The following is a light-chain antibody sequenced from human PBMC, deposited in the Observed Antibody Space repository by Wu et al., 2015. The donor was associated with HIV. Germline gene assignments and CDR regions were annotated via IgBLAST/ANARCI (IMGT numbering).Light chain of an antibody. V-gene: IGKV1-39*01. CDR1: ENINNY. Sequence: DIQMTQSPSSLSASVGDRVTITCRASENINNYLNWYQQKPGKAPKLLIFSVSSLQGGVPSRFSGSGSGTDFTLSISSLQPEDFATYYCQQFRSYPLTFGPGTKVNI. CDR2: SVS. J-gene: IGKJ3*01. CDR3: QQFRSYPLT.